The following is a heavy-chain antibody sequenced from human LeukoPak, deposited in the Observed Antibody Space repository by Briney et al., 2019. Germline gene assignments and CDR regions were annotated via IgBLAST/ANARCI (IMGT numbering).Heavy chain of an antibody. CDR1: GGSFSGYY. D-gene: IGHD6-13*01. Sequence: PSHTLSLTCAVYGGSFSGYYWSWIRHPPGKGLEWIGEINHSGSTNYNPSLKSRVTISVDTSKNQFSLKLSSVTAADTAVYYCASGWYGYWGQGTLVTVSS. CDR3: ASGWYGY. V-gene: IGHV4-34*01. J-gene: IGHJ4*02. CDR2: INHSGST.